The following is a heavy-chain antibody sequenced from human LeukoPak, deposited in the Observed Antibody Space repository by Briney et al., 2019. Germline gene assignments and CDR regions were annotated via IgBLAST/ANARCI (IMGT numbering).Heavy chain of an antibody. CDR2: IRSRAYGGTT. Sequence: PGGSLRLSCTASGFTFGDYAMNWVRQAPGKGLEWVGFIRSRAYGGTTEYAASVQGRFTISRDDSKSIAYLQMNSLKTEDTAVYYCSSPQKNIVILPAGRGGGQGTLVTVSS. CDR1: GFTFGDYA. D-gene: IGHD2/OR15-2a*01. CDR3: SSPQKNIVILPAGRG. V-gene: IGHV3-49*04. J-gene: IGHJ4*02.